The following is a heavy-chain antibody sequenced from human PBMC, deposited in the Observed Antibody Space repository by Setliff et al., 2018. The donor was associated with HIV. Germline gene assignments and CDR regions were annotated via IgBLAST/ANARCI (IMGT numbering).Heavy chain of an antibody. J-gene: IGHJ3*02. CDR2: IYPGDSDT. CDR1: GYSFTSYW. CDR3: ASSIVGAPNAFDI. D-gene: IGHD1-26*01. V-gene: IGHV5-51*01. Sequence: PGESLKISCRGSGYSFTSYWIVWARQMPGKGPEWMGIIYPGDSDTRYSPSSQGQGTISVDKSINTAYLQWSSLKASDTAMYYCASSIVGAPNAFDIWGQGTMVTVSS.